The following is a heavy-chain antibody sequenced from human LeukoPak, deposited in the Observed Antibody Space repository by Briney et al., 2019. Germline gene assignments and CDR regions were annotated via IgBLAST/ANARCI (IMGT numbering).Heavy chain of an antibody. CDR1: GFTFSSYE. Sequence: GGSLRLSCAASGFTFSSYEMNWVRQAPGKGLEWVSYISSSGSTIYYADSAKGRFTISRDNAKNSLYLQMNSLRAEDTAVYYCARNRGGVAGTFLDYWGQGTLVTVSS. D-gene: IGHD6-19*01. V-gene: IGHV3-48*03. J-gene: IGHJ4*02. CDR3: ARNRGGVAGTFLDY. CDR2: ISSSGSTI.